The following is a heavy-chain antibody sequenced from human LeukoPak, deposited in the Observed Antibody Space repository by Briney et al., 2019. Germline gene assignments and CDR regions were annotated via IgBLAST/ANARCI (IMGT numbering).Heavy chain of an antibody. Sequence: GGSLRLSCAASGFTFSSYGMHWVRQAPGKGLEWVAVISYDGSNKYYADSVKGRFTISRDNSKNTLYLQMNSLRAEDTAVYYCAKVPTPIAVAGTFGYWGQGTLVTVSS. CDR3: AKVPTPIAVAGTFGY. CDR2: ISYDGSNK. CDR1: GFTFSSYG. V-gene: IGHV3-30*18. J-gene: IGHJ4*02. D-gene: IGHD6-19*01.